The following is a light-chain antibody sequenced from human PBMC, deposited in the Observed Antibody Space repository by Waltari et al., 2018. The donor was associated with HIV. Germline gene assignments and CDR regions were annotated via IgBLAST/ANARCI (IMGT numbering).Light chain of an antibody. CDR3: SSYSSTNTLGV. Sequence: QSALTQPASVSGSPGQSITISCTGASSDVGGYNYVSWYQHHPGKAPKPIIYEVTNRPAGVSNRFSGSKSGNTASLTISGLQPEDEADYYCSSYSSTNTLGVFGGGTILTVL. J-gene: IGLJ3*02. V-gene: IGLV2-14*01. CDR2: EVT. CDR1: SSDVGGYNY.